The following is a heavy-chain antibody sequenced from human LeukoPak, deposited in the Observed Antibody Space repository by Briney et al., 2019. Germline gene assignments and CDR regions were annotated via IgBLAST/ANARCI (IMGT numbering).Heavy chain of an antibody. CDR3: ARARGYSYGYYYYYMDV. CDR2: INHSGST. CDR1: GGSFSGYY. Sequence: SETLSLTCAVYGGSFSGYYWSWLRQPPGKGLEWIGEINHSGSTNYNPSLKSRVTISVDTSKNQFSLKLSSVTAADTAVYYCARARGYSYGYYYYYMDVWGKGTTVTVSS. D-gene: IGHD5-18*01. J-gene: IGHJ6*03. V-gene: IGHV4-34*01.